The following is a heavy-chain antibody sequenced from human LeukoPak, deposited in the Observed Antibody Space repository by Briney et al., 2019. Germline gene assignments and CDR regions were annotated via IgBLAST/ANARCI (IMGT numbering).Heavy chain of an antibody. CDR3: AKSYDSSGNRAFDI. J-gene: IGHJ3*02. CDR2: ISISGANT. Sequence: GGSLRLSCAASGFTFSSYAMSWVHQAPGKGLEWVSAISISGANTYYADSVKGRFTISRDNPKNTPYLQMNSLRAEDTALYYCAKSYDSSGNRAFDIWGQGTTVTVSS. CDR1: GFTFSSYA. D-gene: IGHD3-22*01. V-gene: IGHV3-23*01.